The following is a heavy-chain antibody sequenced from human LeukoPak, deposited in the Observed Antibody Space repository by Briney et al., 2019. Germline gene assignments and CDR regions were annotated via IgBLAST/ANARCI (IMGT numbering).Heavy chain of an antibody. CDR2: INHSGST. D-gene: IGHD5-18*01. CDR3: ARGGYSYGYRGDFDY. CDR1: GGSFSGYY. J-gene: IGHJ4*02. Sequence: SETLSLTCAVYGGSFSGYYWSWIRQPPGKGLEWIGEINHSGSTNYNPSLKSRVTISVDTSKNQFSLKLSSVTAADTAVYYCARGGYSYGYRGDFDYWGQGTLVTVSS. V-gene: IGHV4-34*01.